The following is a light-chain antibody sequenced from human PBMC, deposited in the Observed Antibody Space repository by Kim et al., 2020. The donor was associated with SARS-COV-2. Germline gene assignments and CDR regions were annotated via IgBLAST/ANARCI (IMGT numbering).Light chain of an antibody. J-gene: IGLJ2*01. CDR1: KLGDKY. V-gene: IGLV3-1*01. CDR3: QAWDSSTVV. Sequence: SYELTQPPSVSVSPGQTASITCSGDKLGDKYACWYQQKPGQSPVLVIYQDSKRPSGIPERFSGSNSGNTAPLTISGPQAMDEADYYCQAWDSSTVV. CDR2: QDS.